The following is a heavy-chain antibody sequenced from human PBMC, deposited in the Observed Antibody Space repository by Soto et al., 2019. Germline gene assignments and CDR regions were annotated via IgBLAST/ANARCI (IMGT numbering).Heavy chain of an antibody. CDR2: LSTFDGST. CDR3: ARDVGHYYDGSEYTIFFDY. Sequence: QVQLVQSGAEVKKPGASVKVSCKVSGYTFTNYGISRVRQTPGQGLEWMGWLSTFDGSTNYAQKLQGRVTMTTDISTTTAYMGLRSLRSDDTAVYYWARDVGHYYDGSEYTIFFDYWVHATLVTISS. V-gene: IGHV1-18*01. CDR1: GYTFTNYG. J-gene: IGHJ4*01. D-gene: IGHD3-22*01.